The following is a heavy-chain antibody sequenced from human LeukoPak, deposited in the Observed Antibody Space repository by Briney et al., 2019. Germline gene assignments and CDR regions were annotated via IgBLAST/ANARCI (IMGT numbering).Heavy chain of an antibody. CDR1: GYTLTELS. CDR2: FDPEDGET. D-gene: IGHD2-2*01. J-gene: IGHJ4*02. CDR3: ATACSSTSCYAFDY. V-gene: IGHV1-24*01. Sequence: ASVKVSCKVSGYTLTELSMHWVRQAPGKGHEWMGGFDPEDGETIYAQKFQGRVTMTEDTSTDTAYMELSSLRSEDTAVYYCATACSSTSCYAFDYWGQGTLVTVSS.